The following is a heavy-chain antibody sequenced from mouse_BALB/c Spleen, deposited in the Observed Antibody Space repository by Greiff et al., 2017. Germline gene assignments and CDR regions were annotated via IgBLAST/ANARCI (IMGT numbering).Heavy chain of an antibody. J-gene: IGHJ4*01. Sequence: VHVKQSGPELVKPGASVKISCKASGYSFTGYFMNWVMQSHGKSLEWIGRINPYNGDTFYNQKFKGKATLTVDKSSSTAHMELRSLASEDSAVYYCARDGNYRYYYAMDYWGQGTSVTVSS. CDR1: GYSFTGYF. V-gene: IGHV1-20*02. D-gene: IGHD2-1*01. CDR3: ARDGNYRYYYAMDY. CDR2: INPYNGDT.